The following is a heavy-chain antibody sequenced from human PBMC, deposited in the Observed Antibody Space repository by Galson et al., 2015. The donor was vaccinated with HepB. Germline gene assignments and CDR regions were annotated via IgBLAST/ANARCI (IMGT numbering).Heavy chain of an antibody. CDR2: IIPLFGTA. J-gene: IGHJ4*02. D-gene: IGHD1-26*01. CDR1: GGTFSSYA. CDR3: ARINLLRVSYYFDY. Sequence: SVKVSCKASGGTFSSYALSWVRQAPGQGLEWMGGIIPLFGTANYAQQFQGRVTITADESTSTAYMELSSLRSDDTAVYYCARINLLRVSYYFDYWGQGTLVTVSS. V-gene: IGHV1-69*13.